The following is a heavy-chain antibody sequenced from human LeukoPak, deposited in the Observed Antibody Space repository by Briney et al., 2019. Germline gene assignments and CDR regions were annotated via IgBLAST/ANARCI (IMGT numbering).Heavy chain of an antibody. J-gene: IGHJ4*02. Sequence: GGSLRLSCAASGFTFSYYGMQWVRQAPGKGLEWVALIWHDGGKRYYADSVKGRFTISRDNSKSTLYLQMNSLRAEDTAVYYCAKAMTTVTLGGYWGQGTLVTVSS. CDR1: GFTFSYYG. CDR3: AKAMTTVTLGGY. CDR2: IWHDGGKR. V-gene: IGHV3-33*06. D-gene: IGHD4-17*01.